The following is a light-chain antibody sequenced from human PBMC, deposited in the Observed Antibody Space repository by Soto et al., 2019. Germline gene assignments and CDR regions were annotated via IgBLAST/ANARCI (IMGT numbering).Light chain of an antibody. Sequence: DVQMTQSPSSLSAFVGDRVTITCRASQGIAPYLAWFQQKPGKVPKLLIYATSTLQSGVPSRFSGSGSGTDFTLTLTSLQPQDVGTDYCQKYNSAPLTFGAGTKVEIK. CDR1: QGIAPY. CDR3: QKYNSAPLT. J-gene: IGKJ4*01. CDR2: ATS. V-gene: IGKV1-27*01.